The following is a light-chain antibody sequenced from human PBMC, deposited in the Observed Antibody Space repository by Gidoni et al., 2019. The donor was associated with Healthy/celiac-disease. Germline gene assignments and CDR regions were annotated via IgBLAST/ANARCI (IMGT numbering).Light chain of an antibody. Sequence: DIQMAQSPSSLSASVGDRVTITCRASQSISSYLNWYQQKPGQAPQLLIYAASSLQGGVPSRFSGSGSGTDFTLTISSLQPEDFAAYYCQQSYSTPRYTFGQGTKLEIK. CDR1: QSISSY. J-gene: IGKJ2*01. V-gene: IGKV1-39*01. CDR2: AAS. CDR3: QQSYSTPRYT.